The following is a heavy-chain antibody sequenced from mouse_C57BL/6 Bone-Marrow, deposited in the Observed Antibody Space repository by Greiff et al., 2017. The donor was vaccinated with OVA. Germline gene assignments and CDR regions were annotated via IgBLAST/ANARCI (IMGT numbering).Heavy chain of an antibody. J-gene: IGHJ3*01. CDR2: IYPRSGNT. D-gene: IGHD1-1*02. CDR3: ARGGSPWFAY. V-gene: IGHV1-81*01. Sequence: VQLQQSGAELARPGASVKLSCKASGYTFTSYGISWVKQRTGQGLEWIGEIYPRSGNTYYNEKFKGKATLTAYKSSSTAYMELRSLTSEDSAVYFCARGGSPWFAYWGQGTLVTVSA. CDR1: GYTFTSYG.